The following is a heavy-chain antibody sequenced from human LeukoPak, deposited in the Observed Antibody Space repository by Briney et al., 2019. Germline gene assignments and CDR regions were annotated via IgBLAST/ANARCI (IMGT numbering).Heavy chain of an antibody. V-gene: IGHV3-30*18. CDR1: GFTFSSYG. J-gene: IGHJ4*02. D-gene: IGHD6-19*01. CDR3: AKVPTPIAVAGTFVY. Sequence: GGSLRLSCAASGFTFSSYGMHWVRQAPGEGLEWVAVISYDGSNKYYADSVKGRFTISRDNSKNTLYLQMNSLRAEDTAVYYCAKVPTPIAVAGTFVYWGQGTLVTVSS. CDR2: ISYDGSNK.